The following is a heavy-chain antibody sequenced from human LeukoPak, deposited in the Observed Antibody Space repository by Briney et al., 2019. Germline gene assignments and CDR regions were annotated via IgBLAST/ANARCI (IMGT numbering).Heavy chain of an antibody. CDR3: ARGGVYGDNAFFDY. Sequence: SETLSLTCTVSGGSMSNYLWTWIRQPPGKGLEWIGYIYNSGGINYNPSLKSRVSISVDTSKNQFSLKLSSVTAADTAIYYCARGGVYGDNAFFDYWGQGTLVTVSS. V-gene: IGHV4-59*01. CDR2: IYNSGGI. J-gene: IGHJ4*02. D-gene: IGHD4-17*01. CDR1: GGSMSNYL.